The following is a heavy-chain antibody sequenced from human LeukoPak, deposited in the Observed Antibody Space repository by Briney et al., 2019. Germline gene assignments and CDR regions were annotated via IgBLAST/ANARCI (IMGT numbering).Heavy chain of an antibody. V-gene: IGHV3-23*01. CDR3: AKDLDYFDSSGNYHDGFDI. CDR1: GFTFSNYA. Sequence: RGSLRLSCAASGFTFSNYAMSWVRQAPGKGLQWVSTISSSGATTYYADSVKGRFTIPRDNSKNTLYLQMSSLRADDTAVYYCAKDLDYFDSSGNYHDGFDIWGQGTMVTVSS. J-gene: IGHJ3*02. D-gene: IGHD3-22*01. CDR2: ISSSGATT.